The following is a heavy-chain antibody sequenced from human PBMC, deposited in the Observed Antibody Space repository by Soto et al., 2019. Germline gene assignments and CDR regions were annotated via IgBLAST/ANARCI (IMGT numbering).Heavy chain of an antibody. V-gene: IGHV3-7*01. CDR3: ARDAPGGFYNY. CDR2: IKPDGSEK. J-gene: IGHJ4*02. CDR1: GFIFSGYW. Sequence: GGSLRLSCAASGFIFSGYWMYWVRQAPGKGLEWVANIKPDGSEKFYVDSVKGRLTISRDNAKNSLYLQMNSLRAEDTALYYYARDAPGGFYNYWGQETLVTISS. D-gene: IGHD2-2*02.